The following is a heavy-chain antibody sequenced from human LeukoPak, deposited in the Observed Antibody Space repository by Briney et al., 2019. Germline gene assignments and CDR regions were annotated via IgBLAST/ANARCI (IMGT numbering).Heavy chain of an antibody. V-gene: IGHV1-2*02. Sequence: GASVKVSCKASGYTFTGYYMHWVRQAPGQGLEWMGWINPNSGGTNYAQKFQGRVTMTRDTSISTAYMELSRLRSDDTAVYYCARAQDDDYGGNSDGWFDPWGQGTLVTVSS. CDR1: GYTFTGYY. D-gene: IGHD4-23*01. CDR2: INPNSGGT. CDR3: ARAQDDDYGGNSDGWFDP. J-gene: IGHJ5*02.